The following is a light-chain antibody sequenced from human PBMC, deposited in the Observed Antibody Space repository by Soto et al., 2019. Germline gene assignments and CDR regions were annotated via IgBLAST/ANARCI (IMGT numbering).Light chain of an antibody. CDR2: GAS. Sequence: EIVLTQSPGTLSLSPGERATLSCRASQSVSSSYLAWYQQKPGQAPRLLIYGASSRATGIPDRFSGSGSGTEFTLIIIRLEPEDFSVYYCQQYGSTPPWTFGQGTKVEIK. CDR1: QSVSSSY. V-gene: IGKV3-20*01. J-gene: IGKJ1*01. CDR3: QQYGSTPPWT.